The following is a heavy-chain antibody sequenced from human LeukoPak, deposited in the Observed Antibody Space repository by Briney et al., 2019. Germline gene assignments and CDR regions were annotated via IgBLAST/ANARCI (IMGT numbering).Heavy chain of an antibody. V-gene: IGHV4-59*08. CDR2: IYYSGST. CDR3: ARAQLRYFDWLPNWFDP. D-gene: IGHD3-9*01. J-gene: IGHJ5*02. Sequence: PSETLSLTCTVSGGSISSYYWSWIRQPPGKRLEWIGYIYYSGSTNYNPSLKSRVTISVDTSKNQFSLKLSSMTAADTAVYYCARAQLRYFDWLPNWFDPWGQGTLVTVSS. CDR1: GGSISSYY.